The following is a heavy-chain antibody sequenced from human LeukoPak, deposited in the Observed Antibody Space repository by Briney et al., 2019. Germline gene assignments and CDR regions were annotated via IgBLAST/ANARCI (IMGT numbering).Heavy chain of an antibody. V-gene: IGHV3-7*03. D-gene: IGHD2-2*01. CDR1: GFPFNTYW. CDR3: AKSGIVPAADAFDI. J-gene: IGHJ3*02. Sequence: GGSLRLSCAASGFPFNTYWMAWVRQAPGRGLEWVANIKEDGSEKFYVDSVKGRFTISRDNAKNSLFLQMTSLRAEDTAVYYCAKSGIVPAADAFDIWGQGTMVTVSS. CDR2: IKEDGSEK.